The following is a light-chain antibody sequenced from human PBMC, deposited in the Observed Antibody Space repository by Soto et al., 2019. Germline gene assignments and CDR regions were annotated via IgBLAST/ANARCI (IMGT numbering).Light chain of an antibody. Sequence: EIVLTQSPGTLSLSPGERATLSCRASQNVGSNYLAWYQQKPGQAPRLLIYGASYRASGIPDRFSGSGSGTDFTLTISRLEPEDFAVYYCQQYGSSPWTFGQGTKVEIK. V-gene: IGKV3-20*01. CDR1: QNVGSNY. CDR2: GAS. J-gene: IGKJ1*01. CDR3: QQYGSSPWT.